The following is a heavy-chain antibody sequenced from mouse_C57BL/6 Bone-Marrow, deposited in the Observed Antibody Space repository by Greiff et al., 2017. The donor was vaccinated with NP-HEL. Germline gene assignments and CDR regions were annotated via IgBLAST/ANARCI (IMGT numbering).Heavy chain of an antibody. V-gene: IGHV1-55*01. J-gene: IGHJ4*01. D-gene: IGHD2-5*01. Sequence: QVQLQQPGAELVKPGASVKMSCKASGYTFTSYWITWVKQRPGQGLEWIGDIYPGSGSTNYNEKFKSKATLTVDTSSSTADMQLSSLTSEDSAVYYCAYYSNYCYAMDYWGQGTSVTVSS. CDR3: AYYSNYCYAMDY. CDR2: IYPGSGST. CDR1: GYTFTSYW.